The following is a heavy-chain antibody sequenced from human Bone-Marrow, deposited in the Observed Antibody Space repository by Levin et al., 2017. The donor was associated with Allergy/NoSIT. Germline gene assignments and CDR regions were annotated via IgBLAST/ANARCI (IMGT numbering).Heavy chain of an antibody. CDR1: GFTFLSYT. CDR3: ARGLRGMATITGVHY. CDR2: ISSSSRHI. J-gene: IGHJ4*02. Sequence: GESLKISCAASGFTFLSYTMAWVRQAPGKGLEWVSSISSSSRHIYYADSLKGRFTISRDNAKNSLYLQMSSLRVEDTAVYYCARGLRGMATITGVHYWGQGTLVTVSS. D-gene: IGHD5-24*01. V-gene: IGHV3-21*01.